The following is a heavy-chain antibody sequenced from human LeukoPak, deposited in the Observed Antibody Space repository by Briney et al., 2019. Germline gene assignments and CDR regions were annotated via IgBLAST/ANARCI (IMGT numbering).Heavy chain of an antibody. CDR3: ARAGSGHYTY. CDR2: TYYRSKWFY. D-gene: IGHD3-10*01. V-gene: IGHV6-1*01. Sequence: SQTLSLTCVISGDSVSANSVTWHWIRQSPSRGLEWLGRTYYRSKWFYDFAPSVRSRITINADTSQNQFSLHLNSVTPEDTAVYYCARAGSGHYTYWGQGTLVTVSS. J-gene: IGHJ4*02. CDR1: GDSVSANSVT.